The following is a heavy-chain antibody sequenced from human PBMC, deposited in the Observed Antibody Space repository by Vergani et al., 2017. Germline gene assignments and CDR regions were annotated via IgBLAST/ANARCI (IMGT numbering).Heavy chain of an antibody. D-gene: IGHD3-3*01. V-gene: IGHV3-48*03. CDR2: ISSSGSTI. CDR1: GFTFSSYE. Sequence: EVQLVESGGGLVQPGGSLRLSCAASGFTFSSYEMNWVRQAPGKGLEWVSYISSSGSTIYYADSVKGRFTISRDNAKNSLYLQMNSLRAEGTAVYYCARIIRCLCAFDIWGQGTMVTVSS. J-gene: IGHJ3*02. CDR3: ARIIRCLCAFDI.